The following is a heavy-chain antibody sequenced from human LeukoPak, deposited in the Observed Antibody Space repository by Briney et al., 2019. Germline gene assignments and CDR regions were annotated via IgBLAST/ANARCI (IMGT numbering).Heavy chain of an antibody. D-gene: IGHD2-21*02. CDR2: INPSTGGT. CDR1: GYTFTTHY. J-gene: IGHJ5*02. Sequence: ASVKVSCKASGYTFTTHYLHWVRQAPGQGLQWMGWINPSTGGTKYAENFQGRVTMTRDTSITTAYMELSRLTSDDTGVYYCARQYCGGDCYNPWGQGTLVIVAS. V-gene: IGHV1-2*02. CDR3: ARQYCGGDCYNP.